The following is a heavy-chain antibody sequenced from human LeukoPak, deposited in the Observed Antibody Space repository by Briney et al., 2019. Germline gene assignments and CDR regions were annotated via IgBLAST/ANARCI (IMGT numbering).Heavy chain of an antibody. Sequence: GGSLRLSCAASGFTFSNYAMHWVRQAPGKGLEWVAVISYDGSNKYYADSVKGRFTISRDNSKNTLYLQMNSLRAEDTAVYYCARDQPYYDFWSGYPLGYWGQGTLVTVSS. J-gene: IGHJ4*02. CDR2: ISYDGSNK. CDR3: ARDQPYYDFWSGYPLGY. CDR1: GFTFSNYA. V-gene: IGHV3-30*04. D-gene: IGHD3-3*01.